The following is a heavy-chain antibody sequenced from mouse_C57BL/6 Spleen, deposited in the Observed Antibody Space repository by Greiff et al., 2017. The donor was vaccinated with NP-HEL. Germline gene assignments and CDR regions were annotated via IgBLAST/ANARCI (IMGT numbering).Heavy chain of an antibody. V-gene: IGHV1-80*01. J-gene: IGHJ4*01. CDR2: IYPGDGDT. Sequence: QVQLKESGAELVKPGASVKISCKASGYAFSSYWMNWVKQRPGKGLEWIGQIYPGDGDTNYNGKFKGKATLTAEKSSSTSYLQLSSLTSEDSAVYFCARSPYYYGSSYAMDYWGQGTSVTVSS. CDR3: ARSPYYYGSSYAMDY. D-gene: IGHD1-1*01. CDR1: GYAFSSYW.